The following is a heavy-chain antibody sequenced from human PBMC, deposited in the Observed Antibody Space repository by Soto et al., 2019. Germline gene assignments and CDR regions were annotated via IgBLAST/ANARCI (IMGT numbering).Heavy chain of an antibody. CDR3: ARDNERQRLGGNDYYAMDF. Sequence: QVQLVQSGAEVKKPGSSVKVSCKASGGTFNTFAISWVRQAPGQGFEWLGGIIPSFRPPDYAQKFQGRVTITADDSASTAYTELSSLRSEDTAVYYRARDNERQRLGGNDYYAMDFWGQGTTVTVSS. V-gene: IGHV1-69*12. J-gene: IGHJ6*02. CDR1: GGTFNTFA. CDR2: IIPSFRPP. D-gene: IGHD5-12*01.